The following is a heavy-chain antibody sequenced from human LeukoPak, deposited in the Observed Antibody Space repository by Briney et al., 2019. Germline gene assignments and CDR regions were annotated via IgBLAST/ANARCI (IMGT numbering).Heavy chain of an antibody. V-gene: IGHV3-48*03. D-gene: IGHD3-22*01. CDR1: GFTFSSYE. CDR3: ARESYRGGYYFDY. CDR2: ISSSGSTI. Sequence: GGTLRLSCAASGFTFSSYEMNWVRQAPGKGLEWVSYISSSGSTIYYADSVKGRFTISRDNAKNSLYLQMNRLRAKDTAVYYCARESYRGGYYFDYWGQGTLVTVSS. J-gene: IGHJ4*02.